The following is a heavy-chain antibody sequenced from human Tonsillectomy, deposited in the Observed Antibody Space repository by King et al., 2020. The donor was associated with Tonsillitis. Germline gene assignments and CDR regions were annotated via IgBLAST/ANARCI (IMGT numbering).Heavy chain of an antibody. V-gene: IGHV3-21*01. D-gene: IGHD6-19*01. CDR3: ARGGSPGGWYLDY. CDR2: VSSSSSYI. Sequence: VQLVESGGGLVKPGGSLRLSCAASGFTFSSYSMNWVRQAPGKGLEWVSYVSSSSSYIFYADSVKGRFTISRDNAKNSLYLQMNSLRAEDTAVYYCARGGSPGGWYLDYWGQGTLVTVSS. CDR1: GFTFSSYS. J-gene: IGHJ4*02.